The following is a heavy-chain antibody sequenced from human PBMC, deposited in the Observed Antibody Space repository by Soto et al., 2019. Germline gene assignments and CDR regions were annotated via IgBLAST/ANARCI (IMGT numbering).Heavy chain of an antibody. V-gene: IGHV3-21*02. D-gene: IGHD1-26*01. CDR1: GFTLTTYT. CDR2: INGRSNYK. CDR3: VREDGVVEASSAFDS. Sequence: EVQLVESGGGLVAPGGSLRLSCVASGFTLTTYTMNWVRQAPGTGLEWVSSINGRSNYKYYSDSVKGRFTISRDNAQNSLFLQMSRLGPEDTAVYYCVREDGVVEASSAFDSWGQGTLVTVSS. J-gene: IGHJ4*02.